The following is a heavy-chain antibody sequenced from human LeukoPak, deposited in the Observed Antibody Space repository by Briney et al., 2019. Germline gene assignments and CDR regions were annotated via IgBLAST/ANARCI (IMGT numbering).Heavy chain of an antibody. CDR2: INTHTGNP. D-gene: IGHD4-17*01. CDR3: ARGLYGDYKIGGY. CDR1: GYSFSTYA. J-gene: IGHJ4*02. V-gene: IGHV7-4-1*02. Sequence: GASVKVSCKASGYSFSTYAMNWVRQAPGQGLEYMGWINTHTGNPTYAQGFTGRFVFSLDTSVSTAYLQISSLKAEDTAVYYCARGLYGDYKIGGYWGQGTLVTVSS.